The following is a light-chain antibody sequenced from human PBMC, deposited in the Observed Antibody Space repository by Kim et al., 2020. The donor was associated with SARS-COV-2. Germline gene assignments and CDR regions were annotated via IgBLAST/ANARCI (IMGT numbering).Light chain of an antibody. CDR2: KTS. CDR1: QFISTW. J-gene: IGKJ4*01. V-gene: IGKV1-5*03. CDR3: QQYNSYPRT. Sequence: DIQMTQSPSTLSASVGDSLTITCRASQFISTWVAWYQQKPGKAPKFLIYKTSTLESGVPSRFSGSGYGTEFTLTISSLQPDDIATYFCQQYNSYPRTFGGGTKVDIK.